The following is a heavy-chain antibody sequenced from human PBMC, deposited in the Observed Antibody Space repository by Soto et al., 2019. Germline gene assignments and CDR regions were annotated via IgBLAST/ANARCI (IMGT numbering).Heavy chain of an antibody. CDR2: IYWNDEA. Sequence: QITLEESGPTLVRPTQTLTLTCTVSGFSLSTDAVGVAWIRQPPGKALEWLALIYWNDEARYKSSLNNRLTITKDTSKNQVVLRTTDMAPLDTATYFCAHRIAAPGRTLDYWGQGILVTVSS. CDR3: AHRIAAPGRTLDY. D-gene: IGHD6-13*01. V-gene: IGHV2-5*01. J-gene: IGHJ4*02. CDR1: GFSLSTDAVG.